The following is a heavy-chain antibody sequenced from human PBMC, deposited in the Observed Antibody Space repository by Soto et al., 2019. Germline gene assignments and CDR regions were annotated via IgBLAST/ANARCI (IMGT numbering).Heavy chain of an antibody. CDR3: AASCVACGGFNYYGMDV. V-gene: IGHV4-31*03. D-gene: IGHD5-12*01. CDR2: IYYSGRT. J-gene: IGHJ6*02. CDR1: GGSISSGGYY. Sequence: QVQLQESGPGLVKPSQTLSLTCTVSGGSISSGGYYWSWIRQHPGKGLEWIGYIYYSGRTYYNPSLKSRVTISVDTSQNHCSPKLCSVTAAATAVYYCAASCVACGGFNYYGMDVWGQGTTVTVSS.